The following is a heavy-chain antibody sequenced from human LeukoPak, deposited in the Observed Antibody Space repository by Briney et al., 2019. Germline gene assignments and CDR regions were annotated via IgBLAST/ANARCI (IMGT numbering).Heavy chain of an antibody. V-gene: IGHV3-23*01. CDR1: GISLSNYA. CDR3: AKRGVVIRGLLVIGYHQEAYHYDF. CDR2: ISERGGST. D-gene: IGHD3-10*01. J-gene: IGHJ4*02. Sequence: GGSLRLSCVVSGISLSNYAMTWVRQAPGKGLKWVSYISERGGSTTYADSVKGRFTISRDTSLNTLYLQMNNLRAEDTAVYFCAKRGVVIRGLLVIGYHQEAYHYDFWGQGVLVTVSS.